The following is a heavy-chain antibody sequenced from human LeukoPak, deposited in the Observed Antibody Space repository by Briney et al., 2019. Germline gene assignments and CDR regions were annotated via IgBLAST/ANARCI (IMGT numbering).Heavy chain of an antibody. CDR2: ISSSSSTI. CDR1: GFTFSSYS. V-gene: IGHV3-48*01. CDR3: ARDQRYSSSWYFPYGMDV. Sequence: GGSLRLSCAASGFTFSSYSMTWVRQAPGKGLEWVSYISSSSSTIYYADSVKGRFTISRDNAKNPLYLQMNSLRAEDTAVYYCARDQRYSSSWYFPYGMDVWGQGTTVTVSS. D-gene: IGHD6-13*01. J-gene: IGHJ6*02.